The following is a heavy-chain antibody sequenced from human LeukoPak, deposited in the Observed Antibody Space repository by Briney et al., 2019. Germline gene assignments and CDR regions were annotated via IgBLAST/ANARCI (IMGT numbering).Heavy chain of an antibody. CDR3: RSDCSTTSCYNFDF. J-gene: IGHJ4*02. Sequence: PGGSLSLSCAASGFNFRGYAMSWVRQAPGKGLEWVGHIKSKTGGGTTDYAAPVKGRFTISRDDSENTLYLQMNSLKTEDTAVYYCRSDCSTTSCYNFDFWGQGTLVTVSS. CDR2: IKSKTGGGTT. V-gene: IGHV3-15*01. D-gene: IGHD2-2*02. CDR1: GFNFRGYA.